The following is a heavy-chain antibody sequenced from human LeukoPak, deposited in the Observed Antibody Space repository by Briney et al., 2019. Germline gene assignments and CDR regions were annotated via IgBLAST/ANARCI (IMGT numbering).Heavy chain of an antibody. V-gene: IGHV3-33*01. D-gene: IGHD5-18*01. Sequence: QPGRSLRLSCAASGFTFRSYDMHWVRQAPGKGLEWVAVIWYDGSNKYYADSVKGRFTISRDNSKNTLYLQMNSLRAEDTAVYYCAREREIHPAGYSYADFDYWGQGTLVTVSS. CDR3: AREREIHPAGYSYADFDY. J-gene: IGHJ4*02. CDR2: IWYDGSNK. CDR1: GFTFRSYD.